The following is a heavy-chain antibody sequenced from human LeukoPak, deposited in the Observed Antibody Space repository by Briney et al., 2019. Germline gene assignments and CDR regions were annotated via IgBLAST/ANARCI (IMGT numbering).Heavy chain of an antibody. V-gene: IGHV3-30*18. Sequence: GGSLRLSCAASGFTFSSYGMHWVRQAPGKGLEWVAVISYDGSNKYYADSVKGRFTISRDNSKNTLYLQMNSLRAEDTAVYYCAKVGCSSTSCSLTRYYYGMDVWGKGTTVTVSS. CDR1: GFTFSSYG. CDR3: AKVGCSSTSCSLTRYYYGMDV. CDR2: ISYDGSNK. J-gene: IGHJ6*04. D-gene: IGHD2-2*01.